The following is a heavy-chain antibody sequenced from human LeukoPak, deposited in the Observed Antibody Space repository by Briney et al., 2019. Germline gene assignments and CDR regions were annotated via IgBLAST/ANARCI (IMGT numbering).Heavy chain of an antibody. V-gene: IGHV1-69*05. J-gene: IGHJ4*02. Sequence: SVKVFCKASGGTFSSYAISWVRQAPGQGLEWMGRIIPIFGTANYAQKFQGRVTITTDESTSTAYMELSSLRSEDTAVYYCARARYYDSSGYLDYWGQGTLVTVSS. D-gene: IGHD3-22*01. CDR3: ARARYYDSSGYLDY. CDR1: GGTFSSYA. CDR2: IIPIFGTA.